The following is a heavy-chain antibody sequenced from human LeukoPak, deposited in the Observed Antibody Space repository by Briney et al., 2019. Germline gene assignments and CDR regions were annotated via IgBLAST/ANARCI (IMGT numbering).Heavy chain of an antibody. CDR3: VRERTTSGFDP. V-gene: IGHV3-48*03. CDR1: GFTLSTYE. CDR2: IATPGSPR. D-gene: IGHD2-2*01. Sequence: GGSLRLSCAASGFTLSTYEMNWVRQAPGKGLEWVAYIATPGSPRDYADSVEGRFTISRDNAQNSLYLQMDSLRVDDTAVYYCVRERTTSGFDPWGQGALVTVSS. J-gene: IGHJ5*02.